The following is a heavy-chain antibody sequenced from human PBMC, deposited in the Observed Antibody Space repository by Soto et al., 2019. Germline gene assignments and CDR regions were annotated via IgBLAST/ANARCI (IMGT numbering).Heavy chain of an antibody. Sequence: EVQLLESGGGLVQPGGSLRLSCAASGFTFISYAMSWVRQAPGKGLEWVSGTSGGGDVAFYADSVKGRFTISRDNSKNTLYLQMNSLRAEDTALYYWLKKSIGTVTNPVYWYFDLWGRGTLVTVSS. CDR1: GFTFISYA. V-gene: IGHV3-23*01. CDR3: LKKSIGTVTNPVYWYFDL. CDR2: TSGGGDVA. D-gene: IGHD4-17*01. J-gene: IGHJ2*01.